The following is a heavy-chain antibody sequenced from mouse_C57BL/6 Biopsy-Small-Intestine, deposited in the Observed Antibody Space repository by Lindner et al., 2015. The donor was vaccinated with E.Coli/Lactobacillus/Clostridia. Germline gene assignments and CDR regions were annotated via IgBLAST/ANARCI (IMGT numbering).Heavy chain of an antibody. CDR1: EGIFNSHT. V-gene: IGHV1-62-2*01. CDR2: IIPVLGIV. J-gene: IGHJ2*01. Sequence: SVKVSCKSSEGIFNSHTIVWVRQAPGQGLEWMGRIIPVLGIVNFPQKFQDRVTITADKSTTTVYMELRSLRYEDTAVYFCAGGSSWHEGNFQHWGQGTLLNVSS. CDR3: AGGSSWHEGNFQH. D-gene: IGHD6-1*01.